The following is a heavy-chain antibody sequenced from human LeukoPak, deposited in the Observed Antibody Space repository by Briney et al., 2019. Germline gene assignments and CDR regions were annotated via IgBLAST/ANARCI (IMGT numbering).Heavy chain of an antibody. CDR3: ARRKAVAGTMWGPYYYYGMDV. Sequence: SETLSLTCTVSGGSISSYYWSWIRQPPGKGLEWIGYIYYSGSTNYNSSLKSRVTISVDTSKNQFSLKLSSVTAADTAVYYCARRKAVAGTMWGPYYYYGMDVWGQGTTVTVSS. CDR1: GGSISSYY. J-gene: IGHJ6*02. D-gene: IGHD6-19*01. CDR2: IYYSGST. V-gene: IGHV4-59*08.